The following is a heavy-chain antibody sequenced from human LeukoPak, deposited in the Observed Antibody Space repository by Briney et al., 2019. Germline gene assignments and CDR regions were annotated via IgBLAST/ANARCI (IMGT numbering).Heavy chain of an antibody. V-gene: IGHV1-8*01. CDR1: GSTFTSYD. J-gene: IGHJ4*02. Sequence: ASVKVSCKASGSTFTSYDINWVRQATGQGLEWMGWMNPNSGNTGYAQKFQGRVTMTRNTSISTAYMELSSLRSEDAAVYYCARGRHDYLVDYWGQGTLVTVSS. D-gene: IGHD4-11*01. CDR2: MNPNSGNT. CDR3: ARGRHDYLVDY.